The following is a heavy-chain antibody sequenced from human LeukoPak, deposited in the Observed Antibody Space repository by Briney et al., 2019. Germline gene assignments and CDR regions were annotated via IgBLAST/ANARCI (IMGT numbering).Heavy chain of an antibody. J-gene: IGHJ4*02. CDR2: IYYSGST. CDR1: GGSISNYY. V-gene: IGHV4-59*08. CDR3: ARGNDYGGPPFDY. D-gene: IGHD4-23*01. Sequence: PSETLSLTCTVSGGSISNYYWSWIRQPPGKGLEWIGYIYYSGSTNYNPSLKSRVTISVDTSKNQFSLKLSSVTAADTAVYYCARGNDYGGPPFDYWGQGTLVTVSS.